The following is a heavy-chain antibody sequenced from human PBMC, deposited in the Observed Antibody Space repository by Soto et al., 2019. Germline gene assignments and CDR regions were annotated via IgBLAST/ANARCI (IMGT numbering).Heavy chain of an antibody. CDR1: GFTFSSYS. CDR2: ISSSSSYI. D-gene: IGHD3-10*01. Sequence: GGSLRLSCAASGFTFSSYSMNWVRQAPGKGLEWVSSISSSSSYIYYADSVKGRFTISRDNAKNSLYLQMNSLRAEDTAVYYCASSLMGGKTYYYGSGSSDWFDPWGQGTLVTVSS. V-gene: IGHV3-21*01. CDR3: ASSLMGGKTYYYGSGSSDWFDP. J-gene: IGHJ5*02.